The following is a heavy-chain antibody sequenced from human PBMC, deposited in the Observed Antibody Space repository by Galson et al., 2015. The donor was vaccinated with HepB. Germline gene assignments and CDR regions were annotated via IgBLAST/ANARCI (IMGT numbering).Heavy chain of an antibody. CDR3: ASYSSSYDAFDI. CDR2: IIPIFGIA. CDR1: GGTFSSYA. Sequence: SVKVSCKASGGTFSSYAISWVRQAPGQGLEWMGGIIPIFGIANCAQKFQGRVTITADESTSTAYMELSSLRSEDTAVYYCASYSSSYDAFDIWGQGTMVTVSS. J-gene: IGHJ3*02. D-gene: IGHD6-6*01. V-gene: IGHV1-69*13.